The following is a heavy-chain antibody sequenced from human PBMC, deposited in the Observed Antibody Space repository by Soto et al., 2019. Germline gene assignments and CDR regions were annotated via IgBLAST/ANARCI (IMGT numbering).Heavy chain of an antibody. CDR3: AKSPKILGLQTTRSGPLDS. V-gene: IGHV3-9*01. D-gene: IGHD3-10*01. CDR1: GFTFDNYA. CDR2: ISWNSGNI. Sequence: EVHLMESGGGWVQPGRSLRLSCAASGFTFDNYAMHWVRQAPGKGLEWVSGISWNSGNIGYADSVKGRFTIARDNAKTSCNLKMNSWRAKNTAYYNCAKSPKILGLQTTRSGPLDSWAQGPRVTVPS. J-gene: IGHJ4*02.